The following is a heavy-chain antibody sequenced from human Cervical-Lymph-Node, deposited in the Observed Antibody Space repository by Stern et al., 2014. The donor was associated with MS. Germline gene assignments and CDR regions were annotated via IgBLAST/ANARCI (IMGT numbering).Heavy chain of an antibody. CDR3: ARGHIPYAYNYLFDY. D-gene: IGHD5-24*01. CDR2: AWYDGSTA. J-gene: IGHJ4*02. Sequence: QVQLVESGGGVVQTGTSLRLSCAASGFTFSSYGMHWVRQAPGKGLEWVALAWYDGSTAYYTNSVKGRFTISRDNSKNTLSLQMNSLTAEDTAVYYCARGHIPYAYNYLFDYWGQGTLVTVSS. V-gene: IGHV3-33*01. CDR1: GFTFSSYG.